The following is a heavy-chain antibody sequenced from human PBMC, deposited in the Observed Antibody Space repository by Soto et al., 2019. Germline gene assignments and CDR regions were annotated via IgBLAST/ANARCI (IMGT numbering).Heavy chain of an antibody. Sequence: QVQLVQSGAEVKKPGASVKVSCKASGYTFTSYAIHWVRQAPGQRLEWMGWINAGNGNTKYSQKLQGRVTITRDTSASTAYMELSSLRSEDTAVYYCARSDSGSLDYFDYWGQGTLVTVSS. CDR1: GYTFTSYA. V-gene: IGHV1-3*01. D-gene: IGHD1-26*01. J-gene: IGHJ4*02. CDR2: INAGNGNT. CDR3: ARSDSGSLDYFDY.